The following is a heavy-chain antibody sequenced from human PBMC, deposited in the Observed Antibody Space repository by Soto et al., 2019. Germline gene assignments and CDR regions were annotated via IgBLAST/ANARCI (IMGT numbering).Heavy chain of an antibody. J-gene: IGHJ6*03. D-gene: IGHD1-7*01. CDR2: ISGSGGST. Sequence: GGSLRLSCAASGFTFSSYAMSWVRQAPGKGLEWVSAISGSGGSTYYADSVKGRFTISRDNSKNTLYLQMNSLRAEDTAVYYCAKERDWNFANYYYYMDVWGKGTTVTVSS. CDR1: GFTFSSYA. CDR3: AKERDWNFANYYYYMDV. V-gene: IGHV3-23*01.